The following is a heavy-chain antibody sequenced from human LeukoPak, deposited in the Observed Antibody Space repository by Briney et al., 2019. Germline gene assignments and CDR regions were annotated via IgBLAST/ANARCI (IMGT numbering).Heavy chain of an antibody. Sequence: PGGSLRLSCAASGFTFSSYAMSWVRQAPGKGLEWVGIINKDGGTIGYGDSVKGRFTISRDNAKNSLYLQMDSLRGEDTAVYYCAKDFRIGYSAHFDYWGQGALVTVSS. D-gene: IGHD2-21*01. V-gene: IGHV3-7*03. CDR3: AKDFRIGYSAHFDY. J-gene: IGHJ4*02. CDR1: GFTFSSYA. CDR2: INKDGGTI.